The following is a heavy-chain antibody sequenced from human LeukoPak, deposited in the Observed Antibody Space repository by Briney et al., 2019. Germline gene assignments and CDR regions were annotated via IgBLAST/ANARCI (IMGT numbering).Heavy chain of an antibody. CDR3: ARGSKWEHLDY. CDR1: GYSFSTYG. V-gene: IGHV1-18*01. J-gene: IGHJ4*02. CDR2: ISAYNGNT. Sequence: ASVKVSCKASGYSFSTYGITWVRQAPGQGLEWVGWISAYNGNTNYAQKLQGRVTMTTDTSTNTAYMELRSLRSDDTAVYYCARGSKWEHLDYWGQGTLVTVSS. D-gene: IGHD1-26*01.